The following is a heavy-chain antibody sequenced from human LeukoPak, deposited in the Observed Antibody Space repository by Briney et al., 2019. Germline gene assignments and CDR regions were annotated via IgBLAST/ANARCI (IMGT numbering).Heavy chain of an antibody. Sequence: GESLKISCKGSGYSFTSYWISWVRQMPGKGLEWMGRIDTSDSYANYSPSFQGHVTISADKSISTAYLQWSSLKASDTAMYYCARPQGYSSGWYDAFDIWGQGTMVTVSS. D-gene: IGHD6-19*01. J-gene: IGHJ3*02. CDR1: GYSFTSYW. CDR2: IDTSDSYA. V-gene: IGHV5-10-1*01. CDR3: ARPQGYSSGWYDAFDI.